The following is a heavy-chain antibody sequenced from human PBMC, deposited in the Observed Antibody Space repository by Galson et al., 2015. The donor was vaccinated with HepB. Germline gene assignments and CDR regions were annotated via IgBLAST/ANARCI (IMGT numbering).Heavy chain of an antibody. V-gene: IGHV3-66*01. CDR2: VSGGGTT. CDR1: GFTVSGNY. J-gene: IGHJ4*02. D-gene: IGHD6-13*01. CDR3: AGGGYSTRPFDY. Sequence: SLRLSCAASGFTVSGNYMTWVRQAPGKGLEWVSVVSGGGTTYFADSVKGRFTVSRDNSKNTLFLQMNSLRVDDTAVYYCAGGGYSTRPFDYWGQGTLVTVSS.